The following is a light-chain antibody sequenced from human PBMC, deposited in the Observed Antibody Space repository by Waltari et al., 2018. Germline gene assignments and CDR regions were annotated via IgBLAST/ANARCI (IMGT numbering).Light chain of an antibody. Sequence: EIVMTQSPATLSVSPGERATFSCRASQSIADNLAWYQQKPAQAPRLLIYGASTRATGVPAGFRGSGSGTEFTLTISSLQSEDVAVYYCQQYNKWPPITFGQGTRLEIK. CDR3: QQYNKWPPIT. V-gene: IGKV3-15*01. CDR1: QSIADN. J-gene: IGKJ5*01. CDR2: GAS.